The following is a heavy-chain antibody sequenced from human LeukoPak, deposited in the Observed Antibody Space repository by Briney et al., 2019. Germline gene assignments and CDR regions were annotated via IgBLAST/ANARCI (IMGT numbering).Heavy chain of an antibody. CDR3: ARLLAYYDILTGYYQEGNYFDY. V-gene: IGHV4-31*03. CDR2: IYYSGST. J-gene: IGHJ4*02. Sequence: SQTLSLTCTVSGGSISSGGYYWSWIRQHPGKGLEWIGYIYYSGSTYYNTSLKSRVTISVDRSKNQFSLKLSSVTAADTAVYYCARLLAYYDILTGYYQEGNYFDYWGQGTLVTVSS. D-gene: IGHD3-9*01. CDR1: GGSISSGGYY.